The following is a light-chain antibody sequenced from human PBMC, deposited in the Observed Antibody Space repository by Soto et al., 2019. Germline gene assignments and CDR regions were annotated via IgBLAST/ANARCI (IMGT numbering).Light chain of an antibody. CDR2: EVT. CDR1: SSDVGGYNY. CDR3: SSYTSASTLLYL. V-gene: IGLV2-14*01. Sequence: QSVLTQPASVSGSPGQSITISCTGTSSDVGGYNYVSWYQQHPGIAPKLLIYEVTNRPSGVSTRFSGSKSGNTASLTISGLQAEDEADYHCSSYTSASTLLYLFGTGTKLTVL. J-gene: IGLJ1*01.